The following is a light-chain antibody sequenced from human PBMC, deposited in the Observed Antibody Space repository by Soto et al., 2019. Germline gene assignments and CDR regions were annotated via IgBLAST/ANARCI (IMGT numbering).Light chain of an antibody. CDR2: QAS. CDR1: QGINTW. Sequence: DIQMTQSPSTLSASVGDRVTITCRASQGINTWLAWYQRKPGKAPKFLSYQASTLASGIPSRFSGSGSGTEFTLTITSLQPDDFATYYCQQYKSYPMSTFGQGTILEI. CDR3: QQYKSYPMST. J-gene: IGKJ2*01. V-gene: IGKV1-5*03.